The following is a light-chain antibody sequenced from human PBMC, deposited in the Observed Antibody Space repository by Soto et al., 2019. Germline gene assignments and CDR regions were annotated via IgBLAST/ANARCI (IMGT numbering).Light chain of an antibody. V-gene: IGLV4-60*02. J-gene: IGLJ3*02. CDR3: ETWDSHTHRV. CDR2: VELSGRY. CDR1: SGHNTYS. Sequence: QPVLTQSSSASASLGSSVKLTCTLSSGHNTYSIAWHQQQPGKAPRYLMKVELSGRYNKGNGVPDRFSGSSSGADRYLTISNLQFEDEADYFCETWDSHTHRVFGGGTKLTVL.